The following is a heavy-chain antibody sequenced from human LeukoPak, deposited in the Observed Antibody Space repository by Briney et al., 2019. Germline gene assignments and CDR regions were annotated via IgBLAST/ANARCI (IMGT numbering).Heavy chain of an antibody. Sequence: HPGGSLRLSCSASGFTFSSYAMHWVRQAPGKGLEYVSAISSNGGSTYYADSMKGRFTISRDNSKNTLYLQMSSLRAEDTAVYYCVKDTNYGAHYFDYWGQGTLVTVSS. J-gene: IGHJ4*02. CDR3: VKDTNYGAHYFDY. D-gene: IGHD4-17*01. CDR2: ISSNGGST. V-gene: IGHV3-64D*06. CDR1: GFTFSSYA.